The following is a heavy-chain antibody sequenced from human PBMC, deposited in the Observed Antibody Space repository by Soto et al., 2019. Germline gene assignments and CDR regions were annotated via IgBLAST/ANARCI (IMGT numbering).Heavy chain of an antibody. CDR3: ARTGQKYSGYDWAFDI. D-gene: IGHD5-12*01. V-gene: IGHV3-7*01. J-gene: IGHJ3*02. Sequence: GGSLRLSCAASGFTFSSYWMSWVRQAPGKGLEWVANIKQDGSEKYYVDSVKGRFTISGDNAKNSLYLQMNSLRAEDTAVYYCARTGQKYSGYDWAFDIWGQGTMVTVSS. CDR1: GFTFSSYW. CDR2: IKQDGSEK.